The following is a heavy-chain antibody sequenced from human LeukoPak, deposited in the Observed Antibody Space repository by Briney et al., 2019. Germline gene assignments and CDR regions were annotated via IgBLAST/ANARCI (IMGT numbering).Heavy chain of an antibody. CDR1: VYTFTGYY. J-gene: IGHJ4*02. Sequence: ASVKVSCKASVYTFTGYYMHWVRQAPGQGLEWMGWINPDNGATTYAEKFQGRVTMTRDTSITTAYMELSSLRSDDTAVYYCARPPGRDGYNRYDNWGQGTLVTVSS. V-gene: IGHV1-2*02. D-gene: IGHD5-12*01. CDR2: INPDNGAT. CDR3: ARPPGRDGYNRYDN.